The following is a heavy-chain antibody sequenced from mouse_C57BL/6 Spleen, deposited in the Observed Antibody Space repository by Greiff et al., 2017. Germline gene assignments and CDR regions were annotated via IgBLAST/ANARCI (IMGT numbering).Heavy chain of an antibody. Sequence: ESGPGLVKPSQSLSLTCSVTGYSITSGYYWNWIRQFPGNKLEWMGYIRYDGSNNYNPAIKNRISLTRDTSKNQFFLKLNSVTTEDTSAYYCARDGSCYDYYAMGCRGQGTSVTVSS. J-gene: IGHJ4*01. CDR3: ARDGSCYDYYAMGC. V-gene: IGHV3-6*01. D-gene: IGHD1-1*01. CDR2: IRYDGSN. CDR1: GYSITSGYY.